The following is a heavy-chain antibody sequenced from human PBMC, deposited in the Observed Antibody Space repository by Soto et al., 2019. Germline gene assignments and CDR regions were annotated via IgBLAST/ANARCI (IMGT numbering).Heavy chain of an antibody. J-gene: IGHJ4*02. CDR1: GFPFYNYG. V-gene: IGHV3-30*18. Sequence: GGSLRLSCAGSGFPFYNYGINWVRQAPGKGLEWVAIISFDGATKVYADSVKGRFTISRDNSRDTLSLQMDSLRAEDTAVYYCAKAPSEMVVAPAPIDYWGQGTLVTVSS. CDR3: AKAPSEMVVAPAPIDY. CDR2: ISFDGATK. D-gene: IGHD2-2*01.